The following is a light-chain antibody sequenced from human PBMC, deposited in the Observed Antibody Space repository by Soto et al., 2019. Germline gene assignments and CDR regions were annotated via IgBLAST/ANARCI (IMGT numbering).Light chain of an antibody. CDR1: SSDVGGSNG. Sequence: QSALTQPPSVSGSPGQSVAISCTGTSSDVGGSNGVSWYQQPPGTAPKLIIYDVSNRPSGVPDRFAGSKSGNTAPRIISGLQAVYCGDYYCSSETSSRTYVFGPGTKLTVL. V-gene: IGLV2-18*02. CDR3: SSETSSRTYV. J-gene: IGLJ1*01. CDR2: DVS.